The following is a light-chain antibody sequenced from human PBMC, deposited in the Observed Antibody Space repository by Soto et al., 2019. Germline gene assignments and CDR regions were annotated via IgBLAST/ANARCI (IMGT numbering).Light chain of an antibody. CDR3: CAYAGSYTVL. J-gene: IGLJ2*01. Sequence: QSVLTQPRSVSGSPGQSVTISCTGTSSDVGGYKYVSWYQQHPGKVPKLMMFDVSERPSGVPDRFSGSKSSNTASLSISGLQAEDEADYYCCAYAGSYTVLFGGGTKLTVL. V-gene: IGLV2-11*01. CDR1: SSDVGGYKY. CDR2: DVS.